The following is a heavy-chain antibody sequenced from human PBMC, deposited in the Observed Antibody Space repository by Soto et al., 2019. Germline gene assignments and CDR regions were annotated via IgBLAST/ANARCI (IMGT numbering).Heavy chain of an antibody. J-gene: IGHJ6*02. CDR3: ARDLYDPEHYGMDV. CDR1: GFTFSSYS. V-gene: IGHV3-21*01. D-gene: IGHD3-3*01. Sequence: GGSLGVSCAASGFTFSSYSMNWVRQAPGKGLEWVSSISSSSSYIYYADSVKGRFTISRDNAKNSLYLQMNSLRAEDTAVYYCARDLYDPEHYGMDVCGQGPTVTVSS. CDR2: ISSSSSYI.